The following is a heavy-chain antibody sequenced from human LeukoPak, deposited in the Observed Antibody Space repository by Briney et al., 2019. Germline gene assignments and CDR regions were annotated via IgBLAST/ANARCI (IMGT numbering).Heavy chain of an antibody. Sequence: SETLSLTCAVYGGSFSGYYWSWIRQPPGKGLEWIGEINHSGSTNYNPSLKSRVTISVDTSKNQFSLKLSSVTAADTAVYYCARLYYGSGSYYSPNYYCYYMDVWGKGTTVTISS. CDR1: GGSFSGYY. V-gene: IGHV4-34*01. J-gene: IGHJ6*03. CDR2: INHSGST. CDR3: ARLYYGSGSYYSPNYYCYYMDV. D-gene: IGHD3-10*01.